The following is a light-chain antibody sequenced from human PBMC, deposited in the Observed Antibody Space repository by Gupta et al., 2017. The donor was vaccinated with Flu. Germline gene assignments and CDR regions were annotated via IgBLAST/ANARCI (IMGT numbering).Light chain of an antibody. Sequence: SVLTQPPSVSVAPGQTARITCEGNNIGMKSVHWFQPRPGQAPVLVVYADSGRPSGIPERFSGSNTATTATLTISRVEAGDEADYYCQVWDSSSNNVVFGGGTKLTVL. V-gene: IGLV3-21*02. CDR2: ADS. CDR3: QVWDSSSNNVV. J-gene: IGLJ2*01. CDR1: NIGMKS.